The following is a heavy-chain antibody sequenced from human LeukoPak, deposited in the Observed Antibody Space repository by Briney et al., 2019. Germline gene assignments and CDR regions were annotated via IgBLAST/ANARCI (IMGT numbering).Heavy chain of an antibody. J-gene: IGHJ2*01. CDR2: ISFDGSNK. CDR1: GFTFSSYA. D-gene: IGHD3-16*02. CDR3: ARDPLSARQTGYFDP. V-gene: IGHV3-30-3*01. Sequence: GGSLRLSCAASGFTFSSYALHWVRQAPGKGLEWVAVISFDGSNKYYADSVKGRFTISRDNSKNTLFLQMNSLRADDTAVYYCARDPLSARQTGYFDPWGRGTLVTVSS.